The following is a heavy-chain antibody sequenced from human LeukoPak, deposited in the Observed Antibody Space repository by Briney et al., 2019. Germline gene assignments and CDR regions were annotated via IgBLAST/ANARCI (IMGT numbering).Heavy chain of an antibody. Sequence: ASVKVSCKASGYTFTSYGISWVRQAPGQGLEWMGWISAYNGNTNYAQKLQGRVTMTTDTSTSTAYMELRSLRPDDTAVYYCARDPIHDPVVPAAMVDYWGQGTLVTVSS. CDR1: GYTFTSYG. V-gene: IGHV1-18*01. D-gene: IGHD2-2*01. CDR3: ARDPIHDPVVPAAMVDY. J-gene: IGHJ4*02. CDR2: ISAYNGNT.